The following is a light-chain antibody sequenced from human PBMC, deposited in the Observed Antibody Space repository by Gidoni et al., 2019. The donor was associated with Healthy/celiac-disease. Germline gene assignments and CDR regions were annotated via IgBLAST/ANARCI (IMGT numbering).Light chain of an antibody. J-gene: IGLJ2*01. CDR2: GNS. CDR1: SPNLGAGYD. CDR3: QSYDSSLSGHVV. Sequence: QSVLTHQPSVSGAPWQRVSISCTGSSPNLGAGYDRHWYQQLQGNAPTLLIYGNSNRPSGVPDRFSGSKSGTSASLASTGLQAEDEADYYCQSYDSSLSGHVVFGGGTKLTVL. V-gene: IGLV1-40*01.